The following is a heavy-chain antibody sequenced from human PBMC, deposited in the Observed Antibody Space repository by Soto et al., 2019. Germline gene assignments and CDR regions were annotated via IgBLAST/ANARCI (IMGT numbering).Heavy chain of an antibody. J-gene: IGHJ4*02. D-gene: IGHD6-13*01. V-gene: IGHV1-69*13. Sequence: ASVKVSCKASGGTFSSYAISWVRQAPGQGLEWMGGIIPIFGTANYAQKFQGRVTITADESTSTAYMELSSLRSEDTAVYYCARVSRAPAAGFDYWGQGTLVTVSS. CDR3: ARVSRAPAAGFDY. CDR1: GGTFSSYA. CDR2: IIPIFGTA.